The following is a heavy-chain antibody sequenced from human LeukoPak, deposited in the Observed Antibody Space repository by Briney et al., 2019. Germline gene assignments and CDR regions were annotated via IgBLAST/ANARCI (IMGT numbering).Heavy chain of an antibody. CDR3: ARDIPYEVTFGGVTVMGSFVLDY. CDR1: QYNFTSYY. Sequence: ASVKVSCTASQYNFTSYYIHWVRQAPGQGLEWMGIINPSGGSTSYAQKFQGRVTMTRDTSTTTVYIELSSLRSEDTAVYYCARDIPYEVTFGGVTVMGSFVLDYWGQGTLVTASS. D-gene: IGHD3-16*02. CDR2: INPSGGST. J-gene: IGHJ4*02. V-gene: IGHV1-46*01.